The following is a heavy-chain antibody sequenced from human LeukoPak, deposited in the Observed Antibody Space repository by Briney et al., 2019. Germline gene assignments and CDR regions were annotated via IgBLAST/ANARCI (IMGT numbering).Heavy chain of an antibody. CDR3: AKAAYCSGGSCYALDY. CDR1: GFTFSSYG. CDR2: ISYDGSNK. D-gene: IGHD2-15*01. J-gene: IGHJ4*02. Sequence: GGSLRLSCAASGFTFSSYGMHWVRQAPGKGLEWVAVISYDGSNKYYADSVKGRFTISRDNSKNTLYLQMNSLRAEDTAVHYCAKAAYCSGGSCYALDYWGQGTLVTVSS. V-gene: IGHV3-30*18.